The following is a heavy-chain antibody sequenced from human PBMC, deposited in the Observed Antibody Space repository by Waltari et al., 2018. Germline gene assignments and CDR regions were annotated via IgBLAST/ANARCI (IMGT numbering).Heavy chain of an antibody. Sequence: QVQLQESGPGLVKPSETLSLTCAVSGYSISSGYYWGWIRQPPGKGLEWIGSIYHSGSTYYNPSLKSRVTISVDTSKNQFSLKLSSVTAADTAVYYCARDLHGDYVDYWGQGTLVTVSS. D-gene: IGHD4-17*01. CDR2: IYHSGST. CDR3: ARDLHGDYVDY. J-gene: IGHJ4*02. V-gene: IGHV4-38-2*02. CDR1: GYSISSGYY.